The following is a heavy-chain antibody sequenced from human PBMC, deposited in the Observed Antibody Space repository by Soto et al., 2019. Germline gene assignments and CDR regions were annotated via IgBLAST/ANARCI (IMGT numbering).Heavy chain of an antibody. J-gene: IGHJ3*01. CDR2: IYYSGST. D-gene: IGHD2-15*01. CDR1: GGSISSSSYY. Sequence: QLQLQESGPGLVKPSETLSLTCTVSGGSISSSSYYWGWIRQPPGKGLEWIGSIYYSGSTYYNPSLQRRATTPVATSKNQFSLQLSSVTAADTAVYYCASPGYCSGGSCPDGAFDLWGQGTMVTVSS. CDR3: ASPGYCSGGSCPDGAFDL. V-gene: IGHV4-39*01.